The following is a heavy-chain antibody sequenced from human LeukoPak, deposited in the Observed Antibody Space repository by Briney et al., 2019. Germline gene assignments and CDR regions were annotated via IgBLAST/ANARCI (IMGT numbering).Heavy chain of an antibody. CDR3: AQNWGSYAFDI. Sequence: SETLSLTCTVSGGSISTYYWNWIRQPPEKGLEWIGYSDYSGSANYNPSLKSRVTISVDTSKNQFSLNLNSVTAADTAVYYCAQNWGSYAFDIWGRGTMVTVSS. V-gene: IGHV4-59*01. J-gene: IGHJ3*02. CDR1: GGSISTYY. CDR2: SDYSGSA. D-gene: IGHD7-27*01.